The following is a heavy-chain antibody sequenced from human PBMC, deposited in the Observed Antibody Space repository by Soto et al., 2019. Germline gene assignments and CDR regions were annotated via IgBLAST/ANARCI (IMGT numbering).Heavy chain of an antibody. CDR3: AREDSIHHSGFDP. V-gene: IGHV3-30-3*01. J-gene: IGHJ5*02. CDR1: GFTFSSYA. D-gene: IGHD3-3*02. CDR2: ISYDGSNK. Sequence: QVQLVESGGGVVQPGRSLRLSCAASGFTFSSYAMHWVRQAPGKGLEWVAVISYDGSNKYYADSVKGRFTISRDNSKKTLYLQMNSLRAEDTAVYYCAREDSIHHSGFDPWGQGTLVTVSS.